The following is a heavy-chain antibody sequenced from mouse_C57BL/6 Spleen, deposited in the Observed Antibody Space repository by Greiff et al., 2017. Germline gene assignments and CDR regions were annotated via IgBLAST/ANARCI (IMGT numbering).Heavy chain of an antibody. CDR2: ISRGSSTI. V-gene: IGHV5-17*01. D-gene: IGHD2-12*01. CDR3: ARLYVAY. CDR1: GFTFSDYG. J-gene: IGHJ3*01. Sequence: EVMLVESGGGLVKPGGSLKLSCAASGFTFSDYGMHWVRQAPEKGLEWVAYISRGSSTIYYADTVKGRFTISRDNAKNTLFLQMTSLRSEDTAMYYCARLYVAYWGQGTLVTVSA.